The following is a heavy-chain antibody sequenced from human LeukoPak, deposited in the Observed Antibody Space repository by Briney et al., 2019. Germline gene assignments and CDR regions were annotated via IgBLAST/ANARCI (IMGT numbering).Heavy chain of an antibody. CDR3: ARSLYYYGSDSFDI. J-gene: IGHJ3*02. CDR2: IYYSGST. Sequence: SETLSLTCTVSGSSITTDYFWGWLRQPPGKGLEWIGYIYYSGSTNYNPSLKSRVTISVDTSKNQFSLKLSSVTAADTAVYYCARSLYYYGSDSFDIWGQGTMVTVSS. CDR1: GSSITTDYF. V-gene: IGHV4-61*01. D-gene: IGHD3-10*01.